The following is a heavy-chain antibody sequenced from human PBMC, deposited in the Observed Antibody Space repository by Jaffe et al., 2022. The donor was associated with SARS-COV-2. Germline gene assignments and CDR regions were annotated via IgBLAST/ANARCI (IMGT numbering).Heavy chain of an antibody. Sequence: QVQLVESGGGLVKPGGSLRLACAASGFTFSDRYMTWIRQAPGKGMELVSYISSAGTLTKNADSVKGRFTISRDNAKNSVYLQMNSLRAEDTAIYYCARDREYSRSVGYDGLDVWGQGTTVIVSS. CDR2: ISSAGTLT. J-gene: IGHJ6*02. D-gene: IGHD6-6*01. V-gene: IGHV3-11*06. CDR1: GFTFSDRY. CDR3: ARDREYSRSVGYDGLDV.